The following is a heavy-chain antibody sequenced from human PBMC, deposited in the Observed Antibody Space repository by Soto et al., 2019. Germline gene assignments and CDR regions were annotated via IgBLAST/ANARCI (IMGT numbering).Heavy chain of an antibody. CDR1: GFTFSSFA. V-gene: IGHV3-23*01. J-gene: IGHJ4*02. D-gene: IGHD6-19*01. Sequence: EVQLLESGGGLVQPGGSLRLSCAPSGFTFSSFAMSWVRQAPGGGLEWVAGISSGGGATHYADSVKGRFTISRDNSKNTLDLQMNSLGGEDTAVYYCAKDRMPVSATLFDYWGQGILVTVSS. CDR2: ISSGGGAT. CDR3: AKDRMPVSATLFDY.